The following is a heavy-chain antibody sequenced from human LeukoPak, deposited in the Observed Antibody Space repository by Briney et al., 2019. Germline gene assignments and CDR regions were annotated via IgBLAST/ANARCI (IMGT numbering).Heavy chain of an antibody. CDR1: GFTFSSYE. V-gene: IGHV3-48*03. CDR2: ISCSGSII. J-gene: IGHJ4*02. CDR3: GRRGTYYDPSVRPTDY. Sequence: GGSLRLSCAASGFTFSSYEMKWLRQAPGKGLEWVSYISCSGSIIYYADSVRGRFTISRDSPKNSLYLQMNSLRAEDTAVYYSGRRGTYYDPSVRPTDYWGGGALVGVSS. D-gene: IGHD3-3*01.